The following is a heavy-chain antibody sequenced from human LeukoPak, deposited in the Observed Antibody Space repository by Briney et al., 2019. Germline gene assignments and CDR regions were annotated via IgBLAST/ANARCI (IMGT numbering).Heavy chain of an antibody. J-gene: IGHJ3*02. CDR2: ISSSSSTI. D-gene: IGHD3-22*01. CDR3: ARDLPPGHYDSSGDRAFDI. CDR1: GFTFSSYS. V-gene: IGHV3-48*01. Sequence: GGSLRLSCAASGFTFSSYSMNWVRQAPGKGLEWVSYISSSSSTIYYADSVKGRFTISRDNAKNSLYLQMNSLRAEDTAVYYCARDLPPGHYDSSGDRAFDIWGQGTMVTVSS.